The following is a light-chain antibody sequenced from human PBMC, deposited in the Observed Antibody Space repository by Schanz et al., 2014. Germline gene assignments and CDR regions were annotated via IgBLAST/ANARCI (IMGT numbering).Light chain of an antibody. CDR1: QTVGSNH. CDR3: QHYSLSPL. V-gene: IGKV3-20*01. Sequence: ETVLTQSPVTLSLSPGERATLSCRASQTVGSNHLAWYQLKPGQAPRLLIYGASIRATGIPDRFSGSGSGTDFILTISRLEPEDFAVYYCQHYSLSPLFGQGTKVDI. CDR2: GAS. J-gene: IGKJ1*01.